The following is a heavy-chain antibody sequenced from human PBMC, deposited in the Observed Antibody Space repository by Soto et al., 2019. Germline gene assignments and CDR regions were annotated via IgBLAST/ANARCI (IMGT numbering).Heavy chain of an antibody. V-gene: IGHV1-18*04. Sequence: ASVKVSCKASGHSFSSFGINWVRQAPGQGLEWIGCFGPYNGHTNYAQKFQGRLTLTTDTSTTTAYMELRSLRSDDTAVYYCARGPPASPPDSWGQGTLVTVSS. CDR2: FGPYNGHT. J-gene: IGHJ4*02. CDR1: GHSFSSFG. D-gene: IGHD2-15*01. CDR3: ARGPPASPPDS.